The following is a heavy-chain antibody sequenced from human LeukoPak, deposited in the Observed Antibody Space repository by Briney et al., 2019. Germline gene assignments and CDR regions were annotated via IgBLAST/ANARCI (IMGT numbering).Heavy chain of an antibody. CDR3: EIYTGYDSF. J-gene: IGHJ4*02. CDR2: MSPDSGYT. CDR1: GYTFTSCD. V-gene: IGHV1-8*01. Sequence: ASVKVSCKASGYTFTSCDITWVRQATGQGLEWMGWMSPDSGYTGYAQTFQGRVSLTRNTSVSTAFMELSSLRSEDTAVYYCEIYTGYDSFWGQGTLVTVSS. D-gene: IGHD5-12*01.